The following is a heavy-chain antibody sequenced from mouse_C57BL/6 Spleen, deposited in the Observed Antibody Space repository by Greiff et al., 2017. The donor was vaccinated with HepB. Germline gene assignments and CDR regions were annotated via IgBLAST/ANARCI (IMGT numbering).Heavy chain of an antibody. Sequence: EVQLQQSGPVLVKPGASVKMSCKASGYTFTDYYMNWVKQSHGKSLEWIGVINPYNGGTSYNQKFKGKATLTVDKSSSTAYMELNSLTSEDSAVYYCARDVEGYFDVWGTGTTVTVSS. CDR2: INPYNGGT. CDR3: ARDVEGYFDV. J-gene: IGHJ1*03. CDR1: GYTFTDYY. V-gene: IGHV1-19*01.